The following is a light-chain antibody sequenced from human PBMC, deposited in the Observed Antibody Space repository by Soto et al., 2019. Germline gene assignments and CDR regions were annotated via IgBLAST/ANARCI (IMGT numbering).Light chain of an antibody. Sequence: AIRMTQSPSSFSASTGDRVTITCRASQDVSSYLAWYQQKPGKAPKVLIYGASTLQSGVRPRFSGSGSGADFNVTISRLQPEDFATYYYQQYHSYPRTFGQGTKVEIK. V-gene: IGKV1-8*01. J-gene: IGKJ1*01. CDR3: QQYHSYPRT. CDR2: GAS. CDR1: QDVSSY.